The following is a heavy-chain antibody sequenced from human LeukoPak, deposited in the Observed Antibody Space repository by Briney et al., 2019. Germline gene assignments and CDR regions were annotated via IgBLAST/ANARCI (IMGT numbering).Heavy chain of an antibody. D-gene: IGHD3-10*01. CDR3: ARDSDYYGSGSYFLRSPVDY. V-gene: IGHV1-18*01. CDR2: ISAYNGNT. J-gene: IGHJ4*02. CDR1: GYTFTSYG. Sequence: ASVKVSCKASGYTFTSYGISWVRQAPGQGLEWMGWISAYNGNTNYAQKLQGRVTMTTDTSTSTAYMDLRSLRSDDTAVYYCARDSDYYGSGSYFLRSPVDYWGQGTLVTVSS.